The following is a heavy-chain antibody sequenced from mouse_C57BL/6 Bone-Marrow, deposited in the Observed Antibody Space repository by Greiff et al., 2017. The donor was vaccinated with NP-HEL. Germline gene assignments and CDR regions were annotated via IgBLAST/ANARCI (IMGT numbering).Heavy chain of an antibody. CDR2: INPGSGGT. V-gene: IGHV1-54*01. J-gene: IGHJ4*01. CDR1: GYAFTNYL. CDR3: AIWSLPDY. Sequence: VQLQQSGAELVRPGTSVKVSCKASGYAFTNYLKEWVKQRPGQGLEWIGVINPGSGGTNYNEKFKGKATLTADKSSSTAYMQLSSLTSEDSAVYFCAIWSLPDYWGQGTSVTVSS. D-gene: IGHD1-1*02.